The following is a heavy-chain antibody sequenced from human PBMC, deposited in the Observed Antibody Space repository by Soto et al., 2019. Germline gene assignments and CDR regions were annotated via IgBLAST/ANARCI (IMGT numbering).Heavy chain of an antibody. V-gene: IGHV5-51*01. D-gene: IGHD3-10*01. J-gene: IGHJ6*02. CDR2: IYPGDSDT. Sequence: GESLKISCKGSGYSFTGYWIGWVRQMPGKGLEWMGIIYPGDSDTRYSPSFQGQVTISADKSISTAYLQWSSLKASDTAMYYCARSSGSGSYYNIYYGMDVWGQGTTVTVSS. CDR1: GYSFTGYW. CDR3: ARSSGSGSYYNIYYGMDV.